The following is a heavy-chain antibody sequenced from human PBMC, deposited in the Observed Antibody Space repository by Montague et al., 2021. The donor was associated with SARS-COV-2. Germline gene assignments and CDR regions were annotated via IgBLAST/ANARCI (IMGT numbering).Heavy chain of an antibody. CDR2: VDQSGNT. CDR3: ARGNGDFTIVVVGAPTRTYFDA. CDR1: GGSFRNYY. Sequence: SETLSLTCAVYGGSFRNYYWSWIRQSPGKGLEWIGEVDQSGNTDYNPSLKSRVTISADISKNQFSVKLASATAADTGIYYCARGNGDFTIVVVGAPTRTYFDAWGQGTPVTVSA. V-gene: IGHV4-34*01. J-gene: IGHJ4*01. D-gene: IGHD2-15*01.